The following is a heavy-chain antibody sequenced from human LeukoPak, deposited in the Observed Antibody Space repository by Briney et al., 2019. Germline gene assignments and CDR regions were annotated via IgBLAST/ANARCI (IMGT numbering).Heavy chain of an antibody. V-gene: IGHV3-11*06. CDR2: ISSNSPYT. J-gene: IGHJ3*02. Sequence: PGGSLRLSCAASGFTFSDYYMSWIRQSPGKGLEWISYISSNSPYTSYADSVEGRFTVSRDNAKNSLHLQMNSLPAEDTAVYYCARGPRASLHAFDIWGQGTMVCVSS. CDR3: ARGPRASLHAFDI. CDR1: GFTFSDYY. D-gene: IGHD1-14*01.